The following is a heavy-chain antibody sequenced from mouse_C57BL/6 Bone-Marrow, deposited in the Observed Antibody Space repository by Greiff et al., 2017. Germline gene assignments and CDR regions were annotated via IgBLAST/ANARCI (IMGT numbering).Heavy chain of an antibody. V-gene: IGHV14-4*01. CDR2: IDPENGDT. J-gene: IGHJ1*03. CDR1: GFNIKDDY. Sequence: EVQLQESGAELVRPGASVKLSCTASGFNIKDDYMHWVKQRHEQGLEWIGWIDPENGDTAYASKFQGTATITADTSSNTAYLRLSSLASEDTAVYYCTTSVPDWYFDVWGTGTTVTVSS. D-gene: IGHD6-1*01. CDR3: TTSVPDWYFDV.